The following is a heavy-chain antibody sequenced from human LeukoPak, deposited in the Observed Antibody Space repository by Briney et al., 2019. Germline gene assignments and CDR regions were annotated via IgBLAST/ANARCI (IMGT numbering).Heavy chain of an antibody. CDR1: GYTFTSYG. V-gene: IGHV1-18*01. D-gene: IGHD3-3*01. CDR3: ARLGYYDFWSGYYAFGY. Sequence: ASVKVSCKASGYTFTSYGISWVRQAPGQGLEWMGWISAYNGNTNYAQKLQGRVTMTTDTSTSTAYMELRSLRSDDTAVYYCARLGYYDFWSGYYAFGYWGQGTLVTVSS. CDR2: ISAYNGNT. J-gene: IGHJ4*02.